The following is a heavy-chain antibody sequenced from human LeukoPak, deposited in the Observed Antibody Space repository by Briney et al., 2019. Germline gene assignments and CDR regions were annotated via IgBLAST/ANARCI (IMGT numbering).Heavy chain of an antibody. V-gene: IGHV3-9*01. CDR1: GFTFDDYA. D-gene: IGHD6-13*01. CDR2: ISWNSGSI. Sequence: GRSLRLSCAASGFTFDDYAMHWVRQAPGKGLEWVSGISWNSGSIGYADSVKGRFTISRDNAKNSLYLQMNSLRAEDTASYYCAKAQGQQLVDQSDYWGQGTLVTVSS. J-gene: IGHJ4*02. CDR3: AKAQGQQLVDQSDY.